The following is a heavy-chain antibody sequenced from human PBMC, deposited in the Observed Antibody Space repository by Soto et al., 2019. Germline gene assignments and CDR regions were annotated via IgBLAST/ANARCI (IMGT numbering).Heavy chain of an antibody. Sequence: GGSLRLSCAASGFTFSSYAMSWVRQAPGKGLEWVSAISGSGGSTYYADSVKGRFTISRVNSKNTLYLKMNSLRAEDMAVYYWARVYGAGSYKDAFDIWGQGTMVTVSS. J-gene: IGHJ3*02. CDR3: ARVYGAGSYKDAFDI. CDR1: GFTFSSYA. CDR2: ISGSGGST. V-gene: IGHV3-23*01. D-gene: IGHD3-10*01.